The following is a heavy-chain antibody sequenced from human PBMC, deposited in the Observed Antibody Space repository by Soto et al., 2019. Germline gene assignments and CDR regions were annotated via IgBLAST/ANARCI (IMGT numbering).Heavy chain of an antibody. D-gene: IGHD6-13*01. CDR2: IRSKAYGGTT. CDR1: GFTFGDYA. J-gene: IGHJ4*02. Sequence: GGSLRLSCTASGFTFGDYAMSWFRQAPGKGLEWVGFIRSKAYGGTTEYAASVKGRFTISRDDSKSIAHLQMNSLKTEDTAVDYCTRDRGSSSWYYFDYWGQGTLVTVSS. CDR3: TRDRGSSSWYYFDY. V-gene: IGHV3-49*03.